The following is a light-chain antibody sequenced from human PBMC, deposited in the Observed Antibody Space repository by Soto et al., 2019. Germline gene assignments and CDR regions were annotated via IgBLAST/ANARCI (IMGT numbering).Light chain of an antibody. CDR1: SSDVGAYNY. V-gene: IGLV2-8*01. J-gene: IGLJ3*02. CDR3: SSFASSNTWV. Sequence: QSALTQPPSASGSPGQSVTISCTGTSSDVGAYNYVSWYQQHAGKAPKLVIYEVTKRPSGVPVRFSGSKSANTASLTVSGFQAEDEADYYCSSFASSNTWVFGGGTKLTVL. CDR2: EVT.